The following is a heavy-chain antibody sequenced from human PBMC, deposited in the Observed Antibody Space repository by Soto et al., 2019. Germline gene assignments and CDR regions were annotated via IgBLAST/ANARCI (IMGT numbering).Heavy chain of an antibody. Sequence: QVQLVQSGAEVKKPGASVKVSCKASGYTFTSYAMHWVRQAPGQRLEWMGWINAGNGNTKYSQKFQGRVTITRDTSASTAYMELSSLRSEDTAVYYCARRPVRWFVDKREWFDPWGKGTLVTVSS. V-gene: IGHV1-3*01. CDR3: ARRPVRWFVDKREWFDP. J-gene: IGHJ5*02. D-gene: IGHD3-10*01. CDR2: INAGNGNT. CDR1: GYTFTSYA.